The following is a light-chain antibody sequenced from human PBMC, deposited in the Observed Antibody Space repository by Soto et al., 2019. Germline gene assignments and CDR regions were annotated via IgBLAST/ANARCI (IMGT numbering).Light chain of an antibody. J-gene: IGKJ2*01. CDR1: QSVGTT. CDR3: QQYRNWPGT. Sequence: EIVMTQSPATLSVSPGERVTLSCGASQSVGTTVAWYQQKLGQAPRLLLYGASTRAKGIPARFSGSGSGTEFTLTINSLQSDDFAVYYCQQYRNWPGTFGQGTKLEIK. CDR2: GAS. V-gene: IGKV3-15*01.